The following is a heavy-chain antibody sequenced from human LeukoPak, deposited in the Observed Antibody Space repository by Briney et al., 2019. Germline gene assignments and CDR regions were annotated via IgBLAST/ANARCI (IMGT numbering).Heavy chain of an antibody. V-gene: IGHV4-34*01. J-gene: IGHJ4*02. D-gene: IGHD4-11*01. CDR1: GGSFSGYY. CDR2: INHSGST. Sequence: PSETLSLTCAVYGGSFSGYYWSWIRQPPGKGLEWSGEINHSGSTNYNPSLKSLATISVDTSNNQFPLKLSSVTAAATAVYYCARRTTVTIPFGYWGQGTLVTVSS. CDR3: ARRTTVTIPFGY.